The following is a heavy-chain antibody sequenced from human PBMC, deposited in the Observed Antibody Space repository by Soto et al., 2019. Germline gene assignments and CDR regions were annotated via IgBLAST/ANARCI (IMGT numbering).Heavy chain of an antibody. D-gene: IGHD3-10*01. CDR2: IKQDGSEK. CDR1: GFTFSSYW. Sequence: EVQLVESGGGLVQPGGSLRLSCAASGFTFSSYWMSWVRQAPGKGLEWVANIKQDGSEKYYVDSVKGRFTISRDNYKNSLYRQLHRLRAEDTAVHCCARDRRVRGVLYYYGMDVWGPGTTVTVSS. J-gene: IGHJ6*02. CDR3: ARDRRVRGVLYYYGMDV. V-gene: IGHV3-7*03.